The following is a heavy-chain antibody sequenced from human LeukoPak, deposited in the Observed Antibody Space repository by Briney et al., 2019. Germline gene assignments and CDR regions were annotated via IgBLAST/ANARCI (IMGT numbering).Heavy chain of an antibody. CDR3: ARPAYEYCSGGSCYSSWFDP. J-gene: IGHJ5*02. CDR2: INSDGSSR. Sequence: PGGSLRLSCAASGFTFSSYWMHWVRQAPGKGLVWVSRINSDGSSRSYADSVKGRFTISRDNAKNTLYLQMSRLRSDDTAVYYCARPAYEYCSGGSCYSSWFDPWGQGTLVTVSS. V-gene: IGHV3-74*01. D-gene: IGHD2-15*01. CDR1: GFTFSSYW.